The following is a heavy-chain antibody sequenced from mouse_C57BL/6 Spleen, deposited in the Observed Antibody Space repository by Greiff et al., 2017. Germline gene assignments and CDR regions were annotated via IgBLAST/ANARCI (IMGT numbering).Heavy chain of an antibody. CDR2: IYPGDGDT. CDR1: GYAFSSYW. Sequence: QVQLKESGAELVKPGASVKISCKASGYAFSSYWMNWVKQRPGKGLEWIGQIYPGDGDTNYNGKFKGKATLTADKSSSTAYMQLSSLTSEDSAVYFCARGGYYRGAMDYWGQGTSVTVSS. J-gene: IGHJ4*01. V-gene: IGHV1-80*01. CDR3: ARGGYYRGAMDY. D-gene: IGHD2-3*01.